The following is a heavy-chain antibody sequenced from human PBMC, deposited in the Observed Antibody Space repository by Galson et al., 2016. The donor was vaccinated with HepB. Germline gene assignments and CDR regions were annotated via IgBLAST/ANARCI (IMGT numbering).Heavy chain of an antibody. CDR2: IETKYDGGTG. D-gene: IGHD1-26*01. CDR3: TTDILRGAVLKEYAQHYGMNV. CDR1: GFPFNNVA. V-gene: IGHV3-15*04. Sequence: SLRLSCAASGFPFNNVAVTWVRQAPWRGLEWVGRIETKYDGGTGDYAAPVKGRFTISRDDSTNTVSLQMNSLRTEDTCVYYCTTDILRGAVLKEYAQHYGMNVWGHGTTVTVSS. J-gene: IGHJ6*01.